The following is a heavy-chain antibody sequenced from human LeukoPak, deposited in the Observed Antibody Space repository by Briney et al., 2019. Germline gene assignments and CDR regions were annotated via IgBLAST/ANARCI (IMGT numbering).Heavy chain of an antibody. CDR3: ARRDAGWNYCDH. Sequence: SETLSLTCAVSGVSINSHYWSWIRQSPGRGLEWIGHISDKGTTKYNPSLKSRVIISADTSNNHLSPNLTSVLAADTAIYYCARRDAGWNYCDHWGQGILVTV. D-gene: IGHD6-19*01. J-gene: IGHJ4*02. V-gene: IGHV4-59*11. CDR1: GVSINSHY. CDR2: ISDKGTT.